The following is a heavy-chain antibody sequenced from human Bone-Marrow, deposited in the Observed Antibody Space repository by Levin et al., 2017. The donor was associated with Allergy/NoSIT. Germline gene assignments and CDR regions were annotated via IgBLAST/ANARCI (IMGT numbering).Heavy chain of an antibody. CDR3: ARDPDYGSGSTAGWFDP. V-gene: IGHV3-33*01. CDR2: IWYDGSNK. Sequence: GGSLRLSCAASGFTFSSYGMHWVRQAPGKGLEWVAVIWYDGSNKYYADSVKGRFTISRDNSKNTLYLQMNSLRAEDTAVYYCARDPDYGSGSTAGWFDPWGQGTLVTVSS. J-gene: IGHJ5*02. D-gene: IGHD3-10*01. CDR1: GFTFSSYG.